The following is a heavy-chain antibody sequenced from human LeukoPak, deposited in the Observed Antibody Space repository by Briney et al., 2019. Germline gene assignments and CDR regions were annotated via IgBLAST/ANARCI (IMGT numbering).Heavy chain of an antibody. V-gene: IGHV4-39*01. CDR3: ANQAYYDFWSGRVDY. Sequence: PSETLSLTCTVSGGSISSSSYYWGCIRQPPGKGLECIGSIYYSGSTYYNPSLKSRVTISVDTSKNQFSLKLSSVTAADTAVYYCANQAYYDFWSGRVDYWGQGTLVTVSS. CDR2: IYYSGST. J-gene: IGHJ4*02. D-gene: IGHD3-3*01. CDR1: GGSISSSSYY.